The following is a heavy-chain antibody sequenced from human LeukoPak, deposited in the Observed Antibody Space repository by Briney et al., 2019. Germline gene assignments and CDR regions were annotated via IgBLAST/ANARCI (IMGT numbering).Heavy chain of an antibody. J-gene: IGHJ4*02. D-gene: IGHD6-13*01. CDR1: GGSFSDYY. Sequence: PSETLSLTCAVYGGSFSDYYWSWIRQPPGKGLEWIGEINHSGSSNYNPSLKSRLTISVDTSKNQFSLKLSSVTAADTAVYYCARFTAAAEGFDYWGQGTLVTVSS. CDR3: ARFTAAAEGFDY. CDR2: INHSGSS. V-gene: IGHV4-34*01.